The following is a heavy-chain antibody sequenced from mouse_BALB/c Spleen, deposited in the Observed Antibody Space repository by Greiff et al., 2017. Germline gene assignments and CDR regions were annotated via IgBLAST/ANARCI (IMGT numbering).Heavy chain of an antibody. J-gene: IGHJ2*01. D-gene: IGHD2-2*01. CDR1: GFTFSSYT. CDR2: ISNGGGST. V-gene: IGHV5-12-2*01. CDR3: ARHGGGYDGFDY. Sequence: EVHLVESGGGLVQPGGSLKLSCAASGFTFSSYTMSWVRQTPEKRLEWVAYISNGGGSTYYPDTVKGRFTISRDNAKNTLYLQMSSLKSEDTAMYYCARHGGGYDGFDYWGQGTTLTVSS.